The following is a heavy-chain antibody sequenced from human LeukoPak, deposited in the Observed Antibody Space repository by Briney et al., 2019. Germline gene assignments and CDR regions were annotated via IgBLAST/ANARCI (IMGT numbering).Heavy chain of an antibody. CDR3: ARDLVNSGYYSINWYFDL. CDR1: GGSISSYY. Sequence: SETLSLTCSVSGGSISSYYWSWIRQPAGKGLEWIGRIFASGNINYNPSPKSRVTMSLDTSKNQFSLKLSSVTAADTAVYYCARDLVNSGYYSINWYFDLWGRGTLVTVS. J-gene: IGHJ2*01. D-gene: IGHD3-22*01. CDR2: IFASGNI. V-gene: IGHV4-4*07.